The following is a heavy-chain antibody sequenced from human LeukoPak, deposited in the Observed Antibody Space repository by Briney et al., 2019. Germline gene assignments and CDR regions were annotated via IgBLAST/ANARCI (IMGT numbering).Heavy chain of an antibody. CDR2: ISGGGGTT. CDR1: GFTFSSYA. V-gene: IGHV3-23*01. CDR3: ARVTPMDYFDY. Sequence: GGSLRLSCAASGFTFSSYAMSWVRQAPGKRLEWVSAISGGGGTTYYADSVKGRFTISRDNSKNTLFLQMNSLRAEDTAVYYCARVTPMDYFDYWGQGTLVTVSS. J-gene: IGHJ4*02.